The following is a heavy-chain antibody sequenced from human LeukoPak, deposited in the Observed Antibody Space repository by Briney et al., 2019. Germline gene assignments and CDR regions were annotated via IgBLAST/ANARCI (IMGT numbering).Heavy chain of an antibody. D-gene: IGHD1-1*01. CDR3: AADSRQLQPHDAFDI. Sequence: SVKVSCKASGFSFTNSAVQWVRQAREQRLEWIGWIVVGSGNTNYAQKFQERVTITRDRSTSTAYLELSSLRSEDTAVYYCAADSRQLQPHDAFDIWGQGTMVTVSS. V-gene: IGHV1-58*01. CDR2: IVVGSGNT. CDR1: GFSFTNSA. J-gene: IGHJ3*02.